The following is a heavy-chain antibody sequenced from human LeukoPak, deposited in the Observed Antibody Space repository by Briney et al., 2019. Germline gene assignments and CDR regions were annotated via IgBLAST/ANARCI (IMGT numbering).Heavy chain of an antibody. Sequence: PGGSLRLSCTAPGFAFSVYAMSWLRQPPGKGLEWVSSISSSSSYIYYADSVKGRFTISRDNAKNSLYLQMNSLRAEDTAVYYCARGGSSSFSFDYWGQGTLVTVSS. CDR3: ARGGSSSFSFDY. J-gene: IGHJ4*02. D-gene: IGHD6-6*01. V-gene: IGHV3-21*01. CDR1: GFAFSVYA. CDR2: ISSSSSYI.